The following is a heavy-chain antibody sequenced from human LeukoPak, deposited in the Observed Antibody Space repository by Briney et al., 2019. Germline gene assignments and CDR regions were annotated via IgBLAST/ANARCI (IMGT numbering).Heavy chain of an antibody. CDR3: ARSRYCVNGICSYFDY. D-gene: IGHD2-8*01. Sequence: GGSLRLSCATSGFTFSSYWMSWVRQAPGKGLEWVANIEGDGSEKNYVDSVEGRFTISRDNAKNSLFLQMNSLGAEDTAVYYCARSRYCVNGICSYFDYWGQGTLVTVSS. J-gene: IGHJ4*02. V-gene: IGHV3-7*03. CDR1: GFTFSSYW. CDR2: IEGDGSEK.